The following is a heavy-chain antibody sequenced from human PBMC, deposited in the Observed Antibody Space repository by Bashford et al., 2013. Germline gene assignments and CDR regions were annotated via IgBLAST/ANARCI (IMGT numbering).Heavy chain of an antibody. Sequence: VRQAPGKGLEWVSYISSGSNTIYYADSVKGRFTISRDNAKNSLYLQMNSLRAEDTAVYYCARRYCSSTSCLMDVWGQGTTVTVSS. CDR3: ARRYCSSTSCLMDV. CDR2: ISSGSNTI. D-gene: IGHD2-2*01. J-gene: IGHJ6*02. V-gene: IGHV3-48*01.